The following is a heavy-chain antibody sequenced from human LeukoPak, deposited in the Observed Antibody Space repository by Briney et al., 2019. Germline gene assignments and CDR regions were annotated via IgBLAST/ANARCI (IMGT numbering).Heavy chain of an antibody. Sequence: GGSLRLSCAASGFTFRSYDMHWVRQAPGKGLEWVAVISYDGSNKYYADSVKGRFTISRDNSKNTLYLQMNSLRAEDTAVYYCATPAGSFDYWGQGTLVIVSS. J-gene: IGHJ4*02. D-gene: IGHD3-10*01. CDR3: ATPAGSFDY. V-gene: IGHV3-30*03. CDR2: ISYDGSNK. CDR1: GFTFRSYD.